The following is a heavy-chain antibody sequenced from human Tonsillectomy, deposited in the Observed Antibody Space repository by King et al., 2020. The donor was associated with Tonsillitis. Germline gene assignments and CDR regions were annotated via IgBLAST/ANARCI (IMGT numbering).Heavy chain of an antibody. D-gene: IGHD3-3*02. V-gene: IGHV4-34*01. CDR3: ARVPSPIFGVVFTPPSSCDH. J-gene: IGHJ1*01. CDR2: ISHSGTT. CDR1: GGSFSAHS. Sequence: VQLQQWGAGLLKPSETLSLTCAVSGGSFSAHSWSWIRQPPGKGLEWIGEISHSGTTYYNPSLKSRVTMSVDTSKNRFSLNLSSVTAADTAVYYCARVPSPIFGVVFTPPSSCDHWRQGNVVNVSS.